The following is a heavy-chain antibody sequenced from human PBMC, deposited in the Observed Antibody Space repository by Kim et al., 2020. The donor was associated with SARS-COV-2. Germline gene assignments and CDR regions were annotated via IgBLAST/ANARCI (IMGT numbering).Heavy chain of an antibody. Sequence: ASVKVSCKASGYTFTGYYMHWVRQAPGQGLEWMGRINPNSGGTNYAQKFQGRVTMTRDTSISTAYMELSRLRSDDTAVYYCARDRVDIAATIWVADYSMDVWGQGTTVTVSS. CDR2: INPNSGGT. D-gene: IGHD5-12*01. V-gene: IGHV1-2*06. CDR1: GYTFTGYY. CDR3: ARDRVDIAATIWVADYSMDV. J-gene: IGHJ6*02.